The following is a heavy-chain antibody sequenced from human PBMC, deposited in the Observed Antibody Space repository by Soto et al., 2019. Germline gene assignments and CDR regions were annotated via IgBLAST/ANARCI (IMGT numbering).Heavy chain of an antibody. V-gene: IGHV1-69*06. J-gene: IGHJ4*02. Sequence: GASVKVSCKASGGTFTTYDIRWVRQAPGQGLEWMGGIIPLFDATKYAQKFQGRVTITADKSTGTAYMELSSLRSEDTAMYYCARDRSSSWYNGTFYFDSWGQGTLVTVSS. CDR3: ARDRSSSWYNGTFYFDS. CDR1: GGTFTTYD. D-gene: IGHD6-19*01. CDR2: IIPLFDAT.